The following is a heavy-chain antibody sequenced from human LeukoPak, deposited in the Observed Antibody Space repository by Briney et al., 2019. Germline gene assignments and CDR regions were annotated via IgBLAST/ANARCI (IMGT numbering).Heavy chain of an antibody. CDR1: GFTISSYW. Sequence: PGGSLRLSCVASGFTISSYWMHWVRQAPGKGLEWVANIKQDGSEEYYVDSVKGRFTISRDNAKSSLYLQMNSLGAEDTAVYYCARRYFDYWGQGILVTVSS. V-gene: IGHV3-7*03. CDR3: ARRYFDY. J-gene: IGHJ4*02. CDR2: IKQDGSEE.